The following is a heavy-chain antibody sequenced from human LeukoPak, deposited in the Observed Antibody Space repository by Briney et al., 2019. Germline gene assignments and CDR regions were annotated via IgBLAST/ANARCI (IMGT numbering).Heavy chain of an antibody. Sequence: PGGSLRLSCAASRFSFSDAWMSWVRQAPGKGLEWVGRIKSKSEAGTTEYAAPVKGRFTISRDDPKNTLYLQINSLKSEDTGVYYCSRIAVSGGYYYGMDVWGQGTTVTVSS. CDR1: RFSFSDAW. J-gene: IGHJ6*02. CDR2: IKSKSEAGTT. V-gene: IGHV3-15*01. D-gene: IGHD6-19*01. CDR3: SRIAVSGGYYYGMDV.